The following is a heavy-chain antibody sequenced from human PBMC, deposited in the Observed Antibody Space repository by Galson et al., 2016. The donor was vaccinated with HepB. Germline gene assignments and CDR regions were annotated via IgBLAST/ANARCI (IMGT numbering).Heavy chain of an antibody. V-gene: IGHV1-18*01. D-gene: IGHD3-3*01. Sequence: SVKVSCKASGYTFINYGISWVRQAPGQGLEWMGWISAYNGSTNYVQKLQGRVTLTTDTSTSTAYMELRSLRSDDTAVYYCARDTYYDFWSGYFIDYWGQGTLVTVSS. J-gene: IGHJ4*02. CDR1: GYTFINYG. CDR2: ISAYNGST. CDR3: ARDTYYDFWSGYFIDY.